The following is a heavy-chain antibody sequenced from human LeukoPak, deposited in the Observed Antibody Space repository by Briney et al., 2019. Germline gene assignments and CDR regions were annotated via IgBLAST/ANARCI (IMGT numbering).Heavy chain of an antibody. CDR1: GYTLTELS. CDR2: LDPEDGET. CDR3: ATDSKERYYFDY. J-gene: IGHJ4*02. D-gene: IGHD1-26*01. V-gene: IGHV1-24*01. Sequence: ASVKVSCKVSGYTLTELSMHWVRQAPGKGLEWMGGLDPEDGETIYAQKFQGRVTMTEDTSTDTAYMELSSLRSEDTAVYYCATDSKERYYFDYWGQGTLVTVSS.